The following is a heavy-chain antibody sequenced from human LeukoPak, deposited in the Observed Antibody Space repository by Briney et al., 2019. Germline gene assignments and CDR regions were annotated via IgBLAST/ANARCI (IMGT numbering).Heavy chain of an antibody. D-gene: IGHD3-3*02. CDR2: IKQDGSER. J-gene: IGHJ3*02. Sequence: PGGSLRLSCTTSGFRFGDHAMNWVRQAPGKGLEWVANIKQDGSERYYVDSVKGRFTISRDNAKNSLYLQMNSLRAEDTAVFYCARIRAANAFDIWGQGTMVTVSS. CDR3: ARIRAANAFDI. V-gene: IGHV3-7*01. CDR1: GFRFGDHA.